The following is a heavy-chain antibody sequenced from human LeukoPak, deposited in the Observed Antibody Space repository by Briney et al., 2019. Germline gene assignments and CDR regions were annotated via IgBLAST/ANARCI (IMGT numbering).Heavy chain of an antibody. J-gene: IGHJ4*02. V-gene: IGHV3-21*01. D-gene: IGHD6-19*01. CDR1: GSTFSYYS. CDR3: ARTPGYSSGRYYFDY. CDR2: ISSSSGYI. Sequence: PGGSLRLSCAASGSTFSYYSMNWVRQAPGKGLEWVSSISSSSGYISYADSVKGRFTISRDNAKNSLYLQMNSLRAEDTAVYYCARTPGYSSGRYYFDYWGQGTLVTVSS.